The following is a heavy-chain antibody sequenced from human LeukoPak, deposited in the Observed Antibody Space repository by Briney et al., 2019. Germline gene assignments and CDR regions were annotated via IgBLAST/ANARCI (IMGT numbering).Heavy chain of an antibody. CDR2: IYYSGST. J-gene: IGHJ6*03. Sequence: LETLSLTCTVSGGSISSYYWSWIRQPPGKGLEWIGYIYYSGSTNYNPSLKSRVTISVDTSKNQFSLKLSSVTAADTAVYYCAGSYGDYGHYYYYYYMDVWGKGTTVTVSS. V-gene: IGHV4-59*01. CDR1: GGSISSYY. CDR3: AGSYGDYGHYYYYYYMDV. D-gene: IGHD4-17*01.